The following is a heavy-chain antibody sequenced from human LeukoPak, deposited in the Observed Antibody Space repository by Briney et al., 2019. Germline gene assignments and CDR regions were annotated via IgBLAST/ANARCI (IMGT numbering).Heavy chain of an antibody. D-gene: IGHD6-13*01. J-gene: IGHJ4*02. CDR1: GGSISSSSYY. Sequence: SETLSLTCTVSGGSISSSSYYWGWIRQPPGKGLEWIGSIYYSGSTYYNPSLKSRLTISLDTSKNQFSLNLNSMTAADTAVYYCASRAQYVDSWYWGQGTLVTVSS. CDR3: ASRAQYVDSWY. V-gene: IGHV4-39*07. CDR2: IYYSGST.